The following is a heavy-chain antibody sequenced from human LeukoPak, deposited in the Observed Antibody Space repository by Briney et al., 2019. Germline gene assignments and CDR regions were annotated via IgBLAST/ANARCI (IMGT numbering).Heavy chain of an antibody. CDR3: ARDGNWRLDY. J-gene: IGHJ4*02. CDR1: GFTFSSSW. Sequence: GGSLRLSCAASGFTFSSSWIHWVRQAPGKGLAWVSRINSDGTDTKYADSVKGRFTISRDNAKNTVYLQMNSLRGEDTAMYYCARDGNWRLDYWGQGTLVTVSS. CDR2: INSDGTDT. D-gene: IGHD4-23*01. V-gene: IGHV3-74*01.